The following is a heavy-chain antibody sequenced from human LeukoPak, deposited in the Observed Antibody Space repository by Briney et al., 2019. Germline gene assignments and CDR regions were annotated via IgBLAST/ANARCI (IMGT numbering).Heavy chain of an antibody. D-gene: IGHD3-10*01. J-gene: IGHJ4*02. CDR3: ARALGRSKSLHYLDY. CDR2: LSFDGTNT. CDR1: GFTFSSYG. Sequence: PGRSLRLSCAASGFTFSSYGMHWVRQTPGKGLEWVALLSFDGTNTIYADSVKGRFTISRDNSKDTLSLQINSLRTEDTAIYYCARALGRSKSLHYLDYWGQGTPVTVSS. V-gene: IGHV3-30*19.